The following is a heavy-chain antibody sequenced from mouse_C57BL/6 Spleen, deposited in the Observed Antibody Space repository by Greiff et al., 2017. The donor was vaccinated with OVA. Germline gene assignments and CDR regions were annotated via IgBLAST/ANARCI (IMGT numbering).Heavy chain of an antibody. D-gene: IGHD1-1*01. CDR2: INPNNGGT. Sequence: EVKLVESGPELVKPGASVKMSCKASGYTFTDYNMHWVKQSHGKSLEWIGYINPNNGGTSYNQKFKGKATLTVNKSSSTAYMELRSLTSEDSAVYYCARTTVVATENYFDYWGQGTTLTVSS. CDR1: GYTFTDYN. J-gene: IGHJ2*01. V-gene: IGHV1-22*01. CDR3: ARTTVVATENYFDY.